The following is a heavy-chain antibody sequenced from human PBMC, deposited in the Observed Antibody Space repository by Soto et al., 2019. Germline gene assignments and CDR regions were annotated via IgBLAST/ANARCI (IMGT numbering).Heavy chain of an antibody. V-gene: IGHV3-48*02. CDR2: ISGSSNTI. J-gene: IGHJ4*02. CDR1: GFTFSSYS. Sequence: EVQLVESGGGLVQPGGSLRLSCAASGFTFSSYSMNWIRQAPGKGLEWVSFISGSSNTIYYADSVKGRFTISRDNAKNSLYLQMNSMGDEDTAVYSCVRVGVVYCSGGSCYSDCWGQGTLVTVFS. CDR3: VRVGVVYCSGGSCYSDC. D-gene: IGHD2-15*01.